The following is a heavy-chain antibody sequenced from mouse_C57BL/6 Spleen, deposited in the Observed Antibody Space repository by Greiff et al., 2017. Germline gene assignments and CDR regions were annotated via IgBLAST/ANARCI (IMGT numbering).Heavy chain of an antibody. J-gene: IGHJ3*01. V-gene: IGHV5-4*01. CDR1: GFTFSSYA. D-gene: IGHD2-5*01. Sequence: EVHLVESGGGLVKPGGSLKLSCAASGFTFSSYAMSWVRQTPEKRLEWVATISDGGSYTYYPDNVKGRFTISRDNAKNNLYLQMSQLKSEDTAMYYCARDDSNYQAWFAYWGQGTLVTVSA. CDR3: ARDDSNYQAWFAY. CDR2: ISDGGSYT.